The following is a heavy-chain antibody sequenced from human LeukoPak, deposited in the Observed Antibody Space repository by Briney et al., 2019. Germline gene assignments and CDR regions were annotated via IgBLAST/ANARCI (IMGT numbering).Heavy chain of an antibody. CDR3: ARGSVRADWYFDL. Sequence: ASVKVSCKASGYTFTGYYMHWVRQAPGQGLEWMGWINPNSGGTNYAQKFQGWVTMTRDTSISTAYMELSRLRSDDTAVYYCARGSVRADWYFDLWGRGTLVAVSS. J-gene: IGHJ2*01. CDR1: GYTFTGYY. CDR2: INPNSGGT. V-gene: IGHV1-2*04. D-gene: IGHD5/OR15-5a*01.